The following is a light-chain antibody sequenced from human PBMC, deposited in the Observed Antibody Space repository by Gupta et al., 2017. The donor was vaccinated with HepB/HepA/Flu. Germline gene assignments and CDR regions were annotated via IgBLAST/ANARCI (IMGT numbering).Light chain of an antibody. CDR1: NSDVGSHNV. J-gene: IGLJ3*02. V-gene: IGLV2-23*02. CDR2: EVT. CDR3: RSYAGSSSLV. Sequence: QSALTQPASVSGSPGQSITISCTGTNSDVGSHNVVSWYQQHPGKVPKLMIYEVTKRPSGVSKSVSGSKSGKTASLTISGLQAEEEADYYCRSYAGSSSLVFGGGTKLTV.